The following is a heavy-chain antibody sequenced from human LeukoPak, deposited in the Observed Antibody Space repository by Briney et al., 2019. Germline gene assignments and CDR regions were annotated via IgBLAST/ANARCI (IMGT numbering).Heavy chain of an antibody. CDR3: VRGVEY. Sequence: GGSLRLSCEVSGFTFSTSWMSWVRQAPGQGLERVANINQDEGHKDYVDSVKGRFTVSRDNAKNSLYLQMNRLRVDDTAMYFCVRGVEYWGQGTPVTVSS. CDR2: INQDEGHK. CDR1: GFTFSTSW. J-gene: IGHJ4*02. V-gene: IGHV3-7*04.